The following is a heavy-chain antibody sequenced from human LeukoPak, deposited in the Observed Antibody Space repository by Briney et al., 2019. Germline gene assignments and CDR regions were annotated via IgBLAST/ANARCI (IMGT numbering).Heavy chain of an antibody. CDR1: GFTFNSYG. CDR3: ARRHHDFWSGYYSYGMDV. Sequence: PGGSLRLSCAASGFTFNSYGMHWVRQAPGQGLEWVAVIWYDGSNKYYADSVKGRFTISRDNSKNTLYLQMNSLRAEDTAVYYCARRHHDFWSGYYSYGMDVWGQGTTVTVSS. J-gene: IGHJ6*02. V-gene: IGHV3-33*08. CDR2: IWYDGSNK. D-gene: IGHD3-3*01.